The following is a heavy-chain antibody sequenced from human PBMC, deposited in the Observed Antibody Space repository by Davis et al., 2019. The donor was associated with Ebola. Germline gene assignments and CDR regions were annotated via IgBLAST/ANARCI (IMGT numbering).Heavy chain of an antibody. Sequence: SETLSLTCAVSGGSISSSNWWSWVRQHPGKGLEWIGYIYYSGSTYYNPSLKSRVTISVDTSKNQFSLKLSSVTAADTAVYYCARGIDYDFWSGPTFDYWGQGTLVTVSS. CDR2: IYYSGST. D-gene: IGHD3-3*01. CDR1: GGSISSSNW. J-gene: IGHJ4*02. CDR3: ARGIDYDFWSGPTFDY. V-gene: IGHV4-31*11.